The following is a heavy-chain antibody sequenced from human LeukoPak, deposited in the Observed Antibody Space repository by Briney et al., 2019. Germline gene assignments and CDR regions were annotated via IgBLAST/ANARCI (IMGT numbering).Heavy chain of an antibody. J-gene: IGHJ4*02. CDR1: GFTFSRYN. V-gene: IGHV3-23*01. Sequence: GGSLRLSCAASGFTFSRYNMNWVRQAPGKGLEWVSGISPGGDTPYYADSVRGRFTISRDNSKNTMYLQMNSLRAEDTAVYYCAQDRAWIEFYFWGQGTLVTVSS. CDR2: ISPGGDTP. D-gene: IGHD5-12*01. CDR3: AQDRAWIEFYF.